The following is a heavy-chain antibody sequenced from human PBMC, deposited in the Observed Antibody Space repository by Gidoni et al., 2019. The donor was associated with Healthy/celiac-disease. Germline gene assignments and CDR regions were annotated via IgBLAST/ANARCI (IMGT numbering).Heavy chain of an antibody. Sequence: ELQLVPPGAEVKKPGESLKIACKGSGYSFTSYWICWVSQMPGKGLEWMGIIYPGDSDTRYSPSFQGQVTISADKSISTAYLQWSSLKASDTAMYYCARTAGYDYTPVRVSDGMDVWGQGTTVTVSS. CDR3: ARTAGYDYTPVRVSDGMDV. CDR2: IYPGDSDT. CDR1: GYSFTSYW. D-gene: IGHD3-22*01. V-gene: IGHV5-51*03. J-gene: IGHJ6*02.